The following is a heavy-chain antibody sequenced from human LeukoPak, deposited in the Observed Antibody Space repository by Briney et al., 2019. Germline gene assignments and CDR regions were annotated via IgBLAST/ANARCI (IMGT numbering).Heavy chain of an antibody. CDR3: ARVIQYLYYMDV. CDR2: MFQSRNI. D-gene: IGHD2-21*01. V-gene: IGHV4-38-2*02. CDR1: GYPISRGYY. Sequence: SDTLSLTCSVSGYPISRGYYWAWIRQPPGKGLEWIATMFQSRNIQYNSSLKSRISVSFDASKNQFSLQLRSVTAADTAVYYCARVIQYLYYMDVWGKGTTVTVFS. J-gene: IGHJ6*03.